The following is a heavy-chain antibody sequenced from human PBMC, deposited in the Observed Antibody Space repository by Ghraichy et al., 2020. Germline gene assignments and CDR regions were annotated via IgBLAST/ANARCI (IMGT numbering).Heavy chain of an antibody. CDR3: ANYASSGYLG. J-gene: IGHJ4*02. Sequence: GESLNISCAASGFTFSSYAMSWVRQAPGKGLEWVSDISGSGGSTYYADSVKGRFTISRDNSKNTLYLQMNSLRAEDTAVYYCANYASSGYLGWGQGTLVTVSS. V-gene: IGHV3-23*01. CDR1: GFTFSSYA. D-gene: IGHD3-22*01. CDR2: ISGSGGST.